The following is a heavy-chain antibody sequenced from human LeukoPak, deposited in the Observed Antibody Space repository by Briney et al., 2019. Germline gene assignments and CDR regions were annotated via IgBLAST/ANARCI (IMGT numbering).Heavy chain of an antibody. CDR2: TYYRSKWYN. V-gene: IGHV6-1*01. D-gene: IGHD5-18*01. J-gene: IGHJ4*02. CDR3: GGYSYGVRPS. Sequence: SQTLSLTCVISGDSVSSNSAAWNWIRQSPSRGLEWLGRTYYRSKWYNDYAVSVKSRITINPDTSKNQFSLHLNSVTPEDTAVYYCGGYSYGVRPSGGRGPLVTVSP. CDR1: GDSVSSNSAA.